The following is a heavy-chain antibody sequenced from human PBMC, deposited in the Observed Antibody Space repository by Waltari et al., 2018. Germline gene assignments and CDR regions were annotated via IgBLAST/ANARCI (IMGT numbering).Heavy chain of an antibody. J-gene: IGHJ6*02. Sequence: QVQLVQSGAEVKKPGASVKVSCKASGYTFTSYDINWVRQATGQGLEWMGWMNPNSGNTGYAQKFQGRVTMTRNTSISTAYMELSSLRSEDTAVYYCARLGTRVDYYYYYGMDVWGQGTTVTVSS. V-gene: IGHV1-8*01. D-gene: IGHD2-15*01. CDR2: MNPNSGNT. CDR1: GYTFTSYD. CDR3: ARLGTRVDYYYYYGMDV.